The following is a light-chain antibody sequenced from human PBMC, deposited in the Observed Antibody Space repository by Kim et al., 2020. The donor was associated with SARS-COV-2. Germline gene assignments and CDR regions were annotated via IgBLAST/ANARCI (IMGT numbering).Light chain of an antibody. CDR3: NSRDTSGNLVV. CDR2: GKN. V-gene: IGLV3-19*01. Sequence: ALGQTVRITCQGDNLIRDYASWFQQKPGQAPILVIYGKNNRPSGIPDRFSGSNSGNTASLTITGAQAEDEADYYCNSRDTSGNLVVFGGGTQLTVL. J-gene: IGLJ2*01. CDR1: NLIRDY.